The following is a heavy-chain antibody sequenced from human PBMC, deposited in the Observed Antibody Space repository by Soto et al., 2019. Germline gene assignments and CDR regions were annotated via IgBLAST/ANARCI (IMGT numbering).Heavy chain of an antibody. CDR3: ARVSATGTRWFDP. CDR2: IHHNGNS. J-gene: IGHJ5*02. Sequence: SETLSLTCTVSGGSISSGAFYWSRVRQPPGKGLEWIGYIHHNGNSYNNPSLRSRLNISLDTSKNQFSLNLTSVTAADTALYYCARVSATGTRWFDPWGQGTLVTVSS. CDR1: GGSISSGAFY. D-gene: IGHD1-26*01. V-gene: IGHV4-31*03.